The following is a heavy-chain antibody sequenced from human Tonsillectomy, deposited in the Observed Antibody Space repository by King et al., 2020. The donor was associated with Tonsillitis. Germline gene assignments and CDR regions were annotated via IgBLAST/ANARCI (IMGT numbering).Heavy chain of an antibody. D-gene: IGHD4-17*01. CDR3: ARHLRCGDYTDAFDI. V-gene: IGHV4-59*08. J-gene: IGHJ3*02. CDR1: GGSISPYY. CDR2: IYYRGTT. Sequence: QLQESGPGLVKPSETLSLTCTVSGGSISPYYWTWIRQTPGKGLEWIGYIYYRGTTSYNPSLQSRVTISVDTSKNQFSLNLSSVTAADTAIYYCARHLRCGDYTDAFDIWGQGTMVTVFS.